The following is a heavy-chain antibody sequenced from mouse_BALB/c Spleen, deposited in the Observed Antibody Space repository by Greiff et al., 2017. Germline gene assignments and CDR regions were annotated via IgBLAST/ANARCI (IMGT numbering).Heavy chain of an antibody. J-gene: IGHJ1*01. CDR3: ARSYYGSPWYFDV. V-gene: IGHV1-7*01. D-gene: IGHD1-1*01. CDR2: INPSTGYT. Sequence: VKLVESGAELAKPGASVKMSCKASGYTFTSYWMHWVKQRPGQGLEWIGYINPSTGYTEYNQKFKDKATLTADKSSSTAYMQLSSLTSEDSAVYYCARSYYGSPWYFDVWGAGTTVTVSS. CDR1: GYTFTSYW.